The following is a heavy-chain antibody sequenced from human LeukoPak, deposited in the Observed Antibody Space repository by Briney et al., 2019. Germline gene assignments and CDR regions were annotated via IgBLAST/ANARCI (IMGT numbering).Heavy chain of an antibody. CDR3: ARGLRYDYVWGSYRYSPYGMDV. V-gene: IGHV4-59*01. Sequence: PSETLSLTCTVSGGSTSSYYWSWIRQPPGKGLEWIGYIYYSGSTNYNPSLKSRVTISVDTSKNQFSLKLSPVTAADTAVYYCARGLRYDYVWGSYRYSPYGMDVWGQGTTVTVSS. D-gene: IGHD3-16*02. CDR1: GGSTSSYY. CDR2: IYYSGST. J-gene: IGHJ6*02.